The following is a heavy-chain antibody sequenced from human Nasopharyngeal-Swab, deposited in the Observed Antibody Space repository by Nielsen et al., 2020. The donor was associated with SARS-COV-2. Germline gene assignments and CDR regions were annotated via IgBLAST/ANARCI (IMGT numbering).Heavy chain of an antibody. D-gene: IGHD3-16*01. CDR2: INHSGGT. Sequence: SETLSLTCAVDGWSFSGYYWSWIRQPPGKGLEWIGEINHSGGTRYNPSLKSRVIISVDTSKNQLSLKLTSLTAADTAVYYCARAGRVGDAFVGLDVWGQGTTVTVSS. CDR1: GWSFSGYY. V-gene: IGHV4-34*01. CDR3: ARAGRVGDAFVGLDV. J-gene: IGHJ6*02.